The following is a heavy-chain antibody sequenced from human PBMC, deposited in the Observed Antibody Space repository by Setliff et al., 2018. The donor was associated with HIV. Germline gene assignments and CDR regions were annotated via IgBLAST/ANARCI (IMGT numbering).Heavy chain of an antibody. CDR2: IYTGGNA. Sequence: ASETLSLTCTVSGDSISSGSHYWSWIRQPAGKGLEWIGHIYTGGNANYNPSLQSRVTISVDTSKNQFALKLSSVTAADTAVYYCARERSYDSSGYYFAYAFDIWGQGTMVTVSS. CDR3: ARERSYDSSGYYFAYAFDI. D-gene: IGHD3-22*01. CDR1: GDSISSGSHY. J-gene: IGHJ3*02. V-gene: IGHV4-61*09.